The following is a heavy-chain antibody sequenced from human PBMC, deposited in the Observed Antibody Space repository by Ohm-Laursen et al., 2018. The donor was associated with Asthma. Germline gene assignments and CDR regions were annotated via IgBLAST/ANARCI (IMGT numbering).Heavy chain of an antibody. Sequence: TLSLTCIVSGGSISSSSYYWGWIRQPPGKGLEWIGYIYYSGSTYYNPSLKSRVTISVDTSKNQFSPKLSSVTAADTAVYYCARTWELYYFDYWGQGTLVTVSS. V-gene: IGHV4-30-4*08. CDR3: ARTWELYYFDY. D-gene: IGHD1-26*01. CDR2: IYYSGST. CDR1: GGSISSSSYY. J-gene: IGHJ4*02.